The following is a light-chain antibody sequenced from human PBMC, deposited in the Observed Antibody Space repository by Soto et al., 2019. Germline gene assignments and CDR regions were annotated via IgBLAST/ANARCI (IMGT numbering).Light chain of an antibody. V-gene: IGKV3-20*01. J-gene: IGKJ1*01. CDR1: QSVSSTL. CDR2: GVS. CDR3: QHYGDSSWT. Sequence: ELVLTQYPVALSLSSGERATLSCRSSQSVSSTLLTWYQQKPGQAPRLLIYGVSIRVTGIPDRFSGSGSGTAFTLTISSVEPEDFAVYFCQHYGDSSWTFGQGSRVAIK.